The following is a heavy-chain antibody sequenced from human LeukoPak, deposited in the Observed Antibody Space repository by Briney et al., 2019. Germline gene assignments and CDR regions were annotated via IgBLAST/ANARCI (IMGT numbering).Heavy chain of an antibody. D-gene: IGHD3-10*01. CDR1: GFTFSSYG. CDR2: IWYDGSNK. V-gene: IGHV3-33*01. J-gene: IGHJ6*04. CDR3: ARDVVRGVIYYYYGMDV. Sequence: GGSLRLSCAASGFTFSSYGMHWVRQAPGKGLEWVAVIWYDGSNKYYADSMKGRFTISRDNSKNTLYLQMNSLRAEDTAVYYCARDVVRGVIYYYYGMDVWGKGTTVTVSS.